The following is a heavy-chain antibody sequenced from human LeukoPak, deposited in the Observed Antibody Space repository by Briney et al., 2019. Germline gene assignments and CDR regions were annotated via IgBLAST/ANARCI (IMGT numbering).Heavy chain of an antibody. D-gene: IGHD4-11*01. CDR1: GGSFNGYY. V-gene: IGHV4-34*01. Sequence: SETQSLTCAVYGGSFNGYYWSWIRQPPGEGLEWIGEINHSGSTNYNPSLKSRVTISVDTSKNQFSLKLSSVTAADTAVYYCAREGRLQTGVYWGQGTLVTVSS. CDR3: AREGRLQTGVY. CDR2: INHSGST. J-gene: IGHJ4*02.